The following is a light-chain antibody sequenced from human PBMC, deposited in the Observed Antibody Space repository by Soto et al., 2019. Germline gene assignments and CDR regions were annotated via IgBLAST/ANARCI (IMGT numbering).Light chain of an antibody. CDR2: SNN. V-gene: IGLV1-44*01. CDR1: SSNIGSNT. CDR3: AAWDDSLNGYVV. J-gene: IGLJ2*01. Sequence: ELTQPPSASGTPGQRVTISCSGSSSNIGSNTVNWYQQLPGTAPKLLIYSNNQRPSGVPDRFSGSKSGTSASLAISGLQSEDEADYYCAAWDDSLNGYVVFGGGTKLTVL.